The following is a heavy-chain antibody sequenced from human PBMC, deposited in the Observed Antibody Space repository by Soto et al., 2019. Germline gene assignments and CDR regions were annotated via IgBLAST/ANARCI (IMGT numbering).Heavy chain of an antibody. CDR3: AGGGSGWPI. V-gene: IGHV3-74*01. J-gene: IGHJ4*02. D-gene: IGHD6-19*01. CDR1: EFTFGAYW. CDR2: VSSDGSDT. Sequence: EVHLVESGGGLVRPGGSLRLSCAASEFTFGAYWMHWVRQAPGKGLVSVAGVSSDGSDTDYAESVKGRFTISRDNARKTLYLQMNSLTAEDTAVYYCAGGGSGWPIWGQGTPVTVSA.